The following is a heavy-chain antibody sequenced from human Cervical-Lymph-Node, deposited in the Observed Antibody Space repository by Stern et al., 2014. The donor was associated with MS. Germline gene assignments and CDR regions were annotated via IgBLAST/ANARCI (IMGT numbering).Heavy chain of an antibody. V-gene: IGHV1-46*01. CDR3: ARDLGRGYFDY. CDR2: INPSGGST. CDR1: GYTFTSYY. Sequence: QVQLGQSGAEVKKPGASVKVSCKASGYTFTSYYMHWVRQAPGQGLEWMGIINPSGGSTRYAQKFQGRVTMTRDTSTSTVYMELSSLRSEDTAVYYCARDLGRGYFDYWGQGTLVTVSS. J-gene: IGHJ4*02.